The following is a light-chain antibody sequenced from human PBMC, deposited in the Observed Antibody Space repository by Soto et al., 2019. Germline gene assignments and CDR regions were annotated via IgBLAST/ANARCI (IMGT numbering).Light chain of an antibody. Sequence: SYELTQPPSVSVAPGKTARITCGGNNIGSKSVHWYQQKPGQAPVLVIYYDSDRPSGIPERFSGSNSGNTATLTISRVEAGDEADYYCQVWDSSSDLFSVFGTGTKLTVL. J-gene: IGLJ1*01. CDR2: YDS. V-gene: IGLV3-21*04. CDR1: NIGSKS. CDR3: QVWDSSSDLFSV.